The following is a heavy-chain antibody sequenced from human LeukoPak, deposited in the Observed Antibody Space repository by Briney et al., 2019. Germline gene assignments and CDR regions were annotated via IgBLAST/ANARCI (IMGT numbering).Heavy chain of an antibody. CDR1: GGSVSSYY. CDR3: AKLSGSYYPIFDY. J-gene: IGHJ4*02. V-gene: IGHV4-4*07. D-gene: IGHD1-26*01. Sequence: SETLSLTCTISGGSVSSYYWSWIRQPAGKGLEWIGRIYTSGSTNSNPSLKGRVTMSVDTSKNQFSLKLSSVTAADTAVYYCAKLSGSYYPIFDYWGQGTLVTVSS. CDR2: IYTSGST.